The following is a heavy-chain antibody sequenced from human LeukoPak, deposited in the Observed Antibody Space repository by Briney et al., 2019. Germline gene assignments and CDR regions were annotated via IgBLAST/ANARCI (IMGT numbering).Heavy chain of an antibody. CDR1: GFTFRSHD. CDR3: AKSLYPDAFDI. CDR2: VRFDGSDK. J-gene: IGHJ3*02. D-gene: IGHD2-8*01. V-gene: IGHV3-30*02. Sequence: GGSLRLSCAASGFTFRSHDMHWVRQAPGKGLEWVTFVRFDGSDKKYADSVKGRFTISRDNSKNTLSLQMISLRAEDTAVYYCAKSLYPDAFDIWGPGTMVAVS.